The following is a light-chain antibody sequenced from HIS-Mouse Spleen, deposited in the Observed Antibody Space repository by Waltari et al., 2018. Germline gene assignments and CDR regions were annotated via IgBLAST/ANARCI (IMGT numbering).Light chain of an antibody. V-gene: IGLV2-8*01. CDR3: SSYAGSNNHVV. J-gene: IGLJ2*01. CDR2: EVS. CDR1: SSDVGGYNY. Sequence: QSALTQPPSASGSPGQSVTISCTGTSSDVGGYNYVSWYQQHPGKAPKLMIYEVSKRPSGVPGRFSGSKSGNTASLTVSGLQAEDEADYYCSSYAGSNNHVVFGGGTKLTVL.